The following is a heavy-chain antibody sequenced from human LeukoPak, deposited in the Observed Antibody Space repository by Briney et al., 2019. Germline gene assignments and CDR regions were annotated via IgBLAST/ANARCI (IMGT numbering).Heavy chain of an antibody. D-gene: IGHD4-17*01. V-gene: IGHV3-23*01. Sequence: GGSLRLSCAASGFTFTNYVMSWVRQAPGKGLEWVSGISDSGGSTYYADSVKGRSTISRDNSKNTLYLQMNSLRAEDTAVYYCAKGPLGDVDYWGQGTLVTVSS. CDR2: ISDSGGST. J-gene: IGHJ4*02. CDR1: GFTFTNYV. CDR3: AKGPLGDVDY.